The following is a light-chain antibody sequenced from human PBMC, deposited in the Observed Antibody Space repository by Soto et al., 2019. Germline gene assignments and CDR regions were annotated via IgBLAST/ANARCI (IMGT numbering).Light chain of an antibody. Sequence: DIHLTQSPSFLSASLGDRATITFRATQGISSYLAWYQQKPGKAPNLLIYAASTLQSGVPSRFSGSGSGTEFTLTISSLQPEDFATYYCQQLNSYPLTFGQGTRLEIK. CDR3: QQLNSYPLT. V-gene: IGKV1-9*01. J-gene: IGKJ5*01. CDR1: QGISSY. CDR2: AAS.